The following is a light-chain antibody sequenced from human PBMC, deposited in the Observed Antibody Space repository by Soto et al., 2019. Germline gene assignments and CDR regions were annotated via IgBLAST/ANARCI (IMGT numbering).Light chain of an antibody. CDR3: QQYRT. V-gene: IGKV3-20*01. CDR1: QSVSSSY. Sequence: EIVLTQSPGTLSLSPGERATLSCRASQSVSSSYLAWYQQKPGQAPRLLIYGASSRATGIPDRFSGSGSGTDFTLTISRLAPEDFAVYYCQQYRTFVQGTKVEIK. CDR2: GAS. J-gene: IGKJ1*01.